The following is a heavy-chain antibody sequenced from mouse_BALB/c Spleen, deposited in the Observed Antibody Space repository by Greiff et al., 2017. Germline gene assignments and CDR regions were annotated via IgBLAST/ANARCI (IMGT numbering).Heavy chain of an antibody. J-gene: IGHJ4*01. Sequence: VQLQQSGPELVKPGASVRISCKASGYTFTSYYIHWVKQRPGQGLEWIGWIYPGNVNTKYNEKFKGKATLTADKSSSTAYMQLSSLTSEDSAVYFCAREGYDYYAMDYWGQGTSVTVSS. V-gene: IGHV1S56*01. CDR2: IYPGNVNT. D-gene: IGHD2-10*02. CDR1: GYTFTSYY. CDR3: AREGYDYYAMDY.